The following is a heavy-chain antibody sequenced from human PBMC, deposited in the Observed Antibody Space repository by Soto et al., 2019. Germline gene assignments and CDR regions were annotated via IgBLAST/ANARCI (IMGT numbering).Heavy chain of an antibody. CDR1: GYTFTSYY. D-gene: IGHD6-19*01. Sequence: ASVKVSCKASGYTFTSYYMHWVRQAPGQGLEWMGIINPSGGSTSYAQKFQCRVTMTRDTSTSTVYMELSSLRSEDTAVYYCARAPYSSFVSGGGKGDWGQGTLVTVSS. CDR3: ARAPYSSFVSGGGKGD. V-gene: IGHV1-46*01. J-gene: IGHJ4*02. CDR2: INPSGGST.